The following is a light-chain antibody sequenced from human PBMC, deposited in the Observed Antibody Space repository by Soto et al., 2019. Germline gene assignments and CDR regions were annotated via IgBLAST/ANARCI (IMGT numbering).Light chain of an antibody. Sequence: IQMTQSPSSLSASVGDRVTITCQASRDSDNYLNWYQQKPGKAPNLLIYDAANLEPGVPLRFSGSRSGTHFTLTISSLQPEDIGTYYCPQYDNRSFTFGQGPKLEIK. CDR3: PQYDNRSFT. V-gene: IGKV1-33*01. CDR2: DAA. J-gene: IGKJ2*01. CDR1: RDSDNY.